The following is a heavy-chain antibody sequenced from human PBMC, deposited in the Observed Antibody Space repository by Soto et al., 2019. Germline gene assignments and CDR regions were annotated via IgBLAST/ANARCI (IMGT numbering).Heavy chain of an antibody. CDR2: IIPIFGTA. D-gene: IGHD3-16*01. V-gene: IGHV1-69*01. J-gene: IGHJ5*02. Sequence: QVQLVQSGAEVKKPGSSVKVSCKASGGTFSSYAISWVRQAPGQGLEWMGGIIPIFGTANYAQKFQGRVTITADESTSTAYRELSSLRSEDTAVYYCARGNYDYVWGSYYNWFDPWGQGTLVTVSS. CDR1: GGTFSSYA. CDR3: ARGNYDYVWGSYYNWFDP.